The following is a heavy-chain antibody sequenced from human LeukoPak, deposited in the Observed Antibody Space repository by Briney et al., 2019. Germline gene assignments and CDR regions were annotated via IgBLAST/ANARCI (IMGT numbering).Heavy chain of an antibody. V-gene: IGHV3-23*01. CDR1: GFTFSSYA. J-gene: IGHJ4*02. CDR3: AKDDVPSNWGALGLYDY. D-gene: IGHD7-27*01. Sequence: GGSLRLSCAASGFTFSSYAMSWVRQAPGKGLEWVSAISGSGGSTYYADSVKGRFTISRDNSKNTLYPQMNSLRAEDTAVYYCAKDDVPSNWGALGLYDYWGQGTLVTVSS. CDR2: ISGSGGST.